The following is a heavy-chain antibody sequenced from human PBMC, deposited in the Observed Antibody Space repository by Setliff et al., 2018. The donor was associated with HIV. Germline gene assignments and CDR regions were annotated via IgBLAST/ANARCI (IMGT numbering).Heavy chain of an antibody. Sequence: GESLKISCKGSGYIFANYWIAWVRQMPGKGLEWMGIIYPGDSHTMYSPSFEGLVTLSVDKSISTAYLQWSGLKASDSAIYYCARPQGGGFDYWGQGTLVTVSS. V-gene: IGHV5-51*01. D-gene: IGHD3-16*01. CDR2: IYPGDSHT. CDR3: ARPQGGGFDY. J-gene: IGHJ4*02. CDR1: GYIFANYW.